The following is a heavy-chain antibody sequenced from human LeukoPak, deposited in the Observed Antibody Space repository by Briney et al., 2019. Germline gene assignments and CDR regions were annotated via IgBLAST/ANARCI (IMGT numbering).Heavy chain of an antibody. CDR1: GFTFSSYA. Sequence: GGSLRLSCAASGFTFSSYAMSWVRQAPGKGLEWVSAISGSGGSTYYADSVKGRFTISRDNAKNTLYLQMNSLRAEDTAVYYCAREKGYSSSWYGYYYYGMDVWGQGTTVTVSS. CDR2: ISGSGGST. CDR3: AREKGYSSSWYGYYYYGMDV. J-gene: IGHJ6*02. V-gene: IGHV3-23*01. D-gene: IGHD6-13*01.